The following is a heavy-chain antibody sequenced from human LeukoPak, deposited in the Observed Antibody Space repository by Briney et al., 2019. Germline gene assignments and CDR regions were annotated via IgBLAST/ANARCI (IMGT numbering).Heavy chain of an antibody. D-gene: IGHD1-14*01. CDR2: IYYSGST. J-gene: IGHJ3*02. CDR1: GGSISSGGYY. Sequence: SETLSLTCTVSGGSISSGGYYCSWIRQHPGKGLEWIGYIYYSGSTYYNPSLKSRVTISVDTSKNQFSLKLSSVTAADTAVYYCATNRGDDAFDIWGQGTMVTVSS. V-gene: IGHV4-31*03. CDR3: ATNRGDDAFDI.